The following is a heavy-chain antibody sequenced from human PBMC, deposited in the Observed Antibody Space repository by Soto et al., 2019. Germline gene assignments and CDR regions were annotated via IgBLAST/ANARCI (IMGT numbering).Heavy chain of an antibody. J-gene: IGHJ6*02. Sequence: WGSLRLSCVGSGFTFITFWIILFRQAPVKGLEWVANIKGDGSEKRYADSVKGRLTISRDNAKNSVYLQMNSLRVEDTALYYCGRDEVRNGVGVWGQGITVTVSS. CDR2: IKGDGSEK. CDR1: GFTFITFW. CDR3: GRDEVRNGVGV. V-gene: IGHV3-7*01.